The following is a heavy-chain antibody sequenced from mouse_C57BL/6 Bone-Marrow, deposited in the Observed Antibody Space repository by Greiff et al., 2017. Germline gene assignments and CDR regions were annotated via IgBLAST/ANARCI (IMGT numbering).Heavy chain of an antibody. J-gene: IGHJ4*01. CDR1: GYTFTSYW. CDR2: IYPGSGST. CDR3: ARWRLNYPFDY. Sequence: QVQLQQPGAELVKPGASVKLSCKASGYTFTSYWISWVKQRTGQGLEWIGEIYPGSGSTNYNEKFKGKATLTADTSSSTAYMQLRSLTSEDSAVYFCARWRLNYPFDYGGQGTSGTVAS. V-gene: IGHV1-55*01.